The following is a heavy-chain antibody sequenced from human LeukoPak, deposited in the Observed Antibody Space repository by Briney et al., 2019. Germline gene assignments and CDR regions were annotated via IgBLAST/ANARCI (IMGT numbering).Heavy chain of an antibody. CDR2: ICGSVSGSGDCT. V-gene: IGHV3-23*01. Sequence: GGSLRLSCAASGFSFGSYAMSWVRQAAGKGLEWVSEICGSVSGSGDCTHYADSVKGRFTISRDNSKNTLYLQMNSLRAEDTAVYYCANSGDIVVVPAAYQFYYGMDVWGQGTTVTVSS. CDR3: ANSGDIVVVPAAYQFYYGMDV. J-gene: IGHJ6*02. CDR1: GFSFGSYA. D-gene: IGHD2-2*01.